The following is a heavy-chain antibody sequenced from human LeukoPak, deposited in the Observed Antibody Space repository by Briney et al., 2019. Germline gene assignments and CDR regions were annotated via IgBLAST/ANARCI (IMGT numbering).Heavy chain of an antibody. CDR3: ARDIQRYFDWLPNFDAFDI. CDR2: INHSGST. D-gene: IGHD3-9*01. CDR1: GGSFSGYY. J-gene: IGHJ3*02. Sequence: SETLSLTCAVYGGSFSGYYWSWIRQPPGKGLEWIGEINHSGSTNYNPSLKSRVTISVDTSKNQFSLKLSSVTAADTAVYYCARDIQRYFDWLPNFDAFDIWGQGTMVTVSS. V-gene: IGHV4-34*01.